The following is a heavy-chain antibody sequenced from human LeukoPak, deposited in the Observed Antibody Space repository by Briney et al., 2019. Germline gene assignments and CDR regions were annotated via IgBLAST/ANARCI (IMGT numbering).Heavy chain of an antibody. CDR2: VSGSGGTT. J-gene: IGHJ6*02. CDR3: ARGSGDILTGHSGMDV. Sequence: PGGSLRLSCVASGFMFSSYAMSWVRQAPGKGLEWVSSVSGSGGTTYYADSVKGRFTVSRDNSKNSFSLQMNSLSADDMAVYYCARGSGDILTGHSGMDVWGQGTTVTVSS. D-gene: IGHD3-9*01. V-gene: IGHV3-23*01. CDR1: GFMFSSYA.